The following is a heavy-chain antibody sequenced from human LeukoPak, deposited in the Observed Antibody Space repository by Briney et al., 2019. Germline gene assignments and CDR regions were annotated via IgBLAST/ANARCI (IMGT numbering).Heavy chain of an antibody. CDR3: ARDPGGMVRGVIVDY. Sequence: GASVKVSCKTSGYTFTSYSISWVRQAPGQGLEWMGWISAYNGNTNYAQKLQGRVTMTTDTSTSTAYMELRSLRSDDTAVYYCARDPGGMVRGVIVDYWGQGTLVTVSS. J-gene: IGHJ4*02. V-gene: IGHV1-18*01. CDR1: GYTFTSYS. D-gene: IGHD3-10*01. CDR2: ISAYNGNT.